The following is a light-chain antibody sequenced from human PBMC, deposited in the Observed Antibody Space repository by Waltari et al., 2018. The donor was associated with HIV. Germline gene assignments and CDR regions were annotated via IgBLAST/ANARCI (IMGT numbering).Light chain of an antibody. CDR3: QQYKNWPPYT. CDR2: DAS. Sequence: ETVMTQSPAALSVSPGERVILSCRASQSVSSNLAWYQHKPGQAPRLLIYDASTRATGIPASFSGSGSGTEFTLTISSLQSEDFAVYYCQQYKNWPPYTFGQGTKLEIK. J-gene: IGKJ2*01. V-gene: IGKV3-15*01. CDR1: QSVSSN.